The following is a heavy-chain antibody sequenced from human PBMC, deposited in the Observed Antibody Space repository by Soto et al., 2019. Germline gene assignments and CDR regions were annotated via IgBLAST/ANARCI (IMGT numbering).Heavy chain of an antibody. CDR3: AREVTMVRGGTPGAVYYYYGMDV. CDR2: IIPIFGTA. D-gene: IGHD3-10*01. CDR1: GGTFSSYA. J-gene: IGHJ6*02. Sequence: QVQLVQSGAEVKKPGSSVKVSCKASGGTFSSYAISWVRQAPGQGLEWMGGIIPIFGTANYEQKFQGRVTITADESTSTAYMELSSLRSEDTAVYYCAREVTMVRGGTPGAVYYYYGMDVWGQGTTVTVSS. V-gene: IGHV1-69*01.